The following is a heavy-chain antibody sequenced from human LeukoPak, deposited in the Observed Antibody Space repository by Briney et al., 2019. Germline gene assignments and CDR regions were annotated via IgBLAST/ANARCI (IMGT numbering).Heavy chain of an antibody. J-gene: IGHJ4*02. D-gene: IGHD3-10*01. Sequence: PGGSLRLSCAASGFTFSSYEMNWVRQAPGKGLEWVSYISSSGSTIYYADSVKGRFTISRDNAKNSLYLQMNSLRAEDTAVYYCARVSWYGSGNSINFDYWGQGTLVTVSS. CDR3: ARVSWYGSGNSINFDY. CDR1: GFTFSSYE. CDR2: ISSSGSTI. V-gene: IGHV3-48*03.